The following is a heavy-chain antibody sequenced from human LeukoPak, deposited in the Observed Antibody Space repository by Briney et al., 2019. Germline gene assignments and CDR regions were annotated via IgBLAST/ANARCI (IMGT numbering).Heavy chain of an antibody. V-gene: IGHV3-21*01. CDR1: GFTFSSFS. CDR3: ARDSRIAVAGHGAFDI. J-gene: IGHJ3*02. Sequence: PGGSLRLSCAASGFTFSSFSMSWVRPPPEGGVGWVSSISSSSSYIYYADSVKGRFTISRDNAKNSLYLQMNSLRAEDTAVYYCARDSRIAVAGHGAFDIWGQGTMVTVSS. D-gene: IGHD6-19*01. CDR2: ISSSSSYI.